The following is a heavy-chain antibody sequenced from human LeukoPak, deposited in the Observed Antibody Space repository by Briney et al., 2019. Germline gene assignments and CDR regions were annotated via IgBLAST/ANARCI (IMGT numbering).Heavy chain of an antibody. CDR2: ISSSSSTI. D-gene: IGHD1-7*01. CDR1: GFTFSSYS. CDR3: ARDAPRITGTSGGYYYYYYMDV. Sequence: GGSLRLSGAASGFTFSSYSMNWVRQAPGKGLEWVSYISSSSSTIYYADSVKGRFTISRDNAKNSLYLQMNSLRAEDTAVYYCARDAPRITGTSGGYYYYYYMDVWGKGTTVTVSS. J-gene: IGHJ6*03. V-gene: IGHV3-48*04.